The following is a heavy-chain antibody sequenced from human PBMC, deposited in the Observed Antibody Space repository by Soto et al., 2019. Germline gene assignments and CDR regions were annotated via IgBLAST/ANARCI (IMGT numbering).Heavy chain of an antibody. D-gene: IGHD1-20*01. CDR1: GFTFSSYS. V-gene: IGHV3-48*02. CDR2: ISSSSSTI. CDR3: ARDPVDYSVGITLITTYYYYGMDV. Sequence: HPGGSLRLSCAASGFTFSSYSMNWVRQAPGKGLEWVSYISSSSSTIYYTDSVKGRFTISRDNAKNSLYLQMNSLRDEDTAVYYCARDPVDYSVGITLITTYYYYGMDVWGQGTTVTVSS. J-gene: IGHJ6*02.